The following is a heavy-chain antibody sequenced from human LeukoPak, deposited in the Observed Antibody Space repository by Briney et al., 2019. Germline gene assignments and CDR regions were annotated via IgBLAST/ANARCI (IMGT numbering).Heavy chain of an antibody. CDR3: ARVITMIVVAQAFDI. V-gene: IGHV1-69*13. J-gene: IGHJ3*02. CDR2: IIPIFGTA. D-gene: IGHD3-22*01. Sequence: ASVKVSCKASGGTFSSYAISCVRQAPGQGLEWMGGIIPIFGTANYAQKFQGRVTITADESTSTAYMELSSLRSEDTAVYYCARVITMIVVAQAFDIWGQGTMVTVSS. CDR1: GGTFSSYA.